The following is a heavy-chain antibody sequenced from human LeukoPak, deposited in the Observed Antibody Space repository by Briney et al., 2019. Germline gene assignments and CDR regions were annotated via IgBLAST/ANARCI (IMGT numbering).Heavy chain of an antibody. Sequence: ASVKVSCKASGYTFTSYDINWVRQATGQGLEWMGWMNPNSGNTGYAQKFQGRVTITRNTSISTAYMELSSLRSEDTAVYYCARNERWIQLWPGGYFQHWGQGTLVTVSS. CDR1: GYTFTSYD. CDR2: MNPNSGNT. V-gene: IGHV1-8*03. D-gene: IGHD5-18*01. J-gene: IGHJ1*01. CDR3: ARNERWIQLWPGGYFQH.